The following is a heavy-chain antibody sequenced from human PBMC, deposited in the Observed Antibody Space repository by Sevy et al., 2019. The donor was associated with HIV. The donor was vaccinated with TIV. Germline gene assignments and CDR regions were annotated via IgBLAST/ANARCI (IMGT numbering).Heavy chain of an antibody. Sequence: ASVKVSCKVSGYTLNYFSMHWVRQAPGKGLEWMGGFEEDGEILYAQKFHGRVTMTEDTSKDTVYMELSRLRPEDTAVYYCATDIVVGRDYWGQGTLVTVSS. CDR2: FEEDGEI. D-gene: IGHD2-2*01. J-gene: IGHJ4*02. V-gene: IGHV1-24*01. CDR3: ATDIVVGRDY. CDR1: GYTLNYFS.